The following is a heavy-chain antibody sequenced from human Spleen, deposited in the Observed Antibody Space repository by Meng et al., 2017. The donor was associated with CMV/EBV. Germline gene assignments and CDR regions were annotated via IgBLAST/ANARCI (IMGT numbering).Heavy chain of an antibody. CDR3: ARVNEASGLVTSYLDH. Sequence: GESLKISCAASGFTFSSYAMSWVRQAPGRGLEWVSGTHDGAVTYYASSLRARFTVFKDISNNAVHLQLTNVRAEDTATYYCARVNEASGLVTSYLDHWGQGTPVTVSS. D-gene: IGHD2-21*02. V-gene: IGHV3-23*03. CDR1: GFTFSSYA. CDR2: THDGAVT. J-gene: IGHJ4*02.